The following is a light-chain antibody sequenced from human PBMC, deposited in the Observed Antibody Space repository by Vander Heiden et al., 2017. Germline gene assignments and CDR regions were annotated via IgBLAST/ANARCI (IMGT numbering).Light chain of an antibody. CDR2: LGS. J-gene: IGKJ2*01. CDR3: RRALQTPYT. V-gene: IGKV2-28*01. CDR1: QSLLHSNGYNY. Sequence: IVMAQSPLSLPVTPGEPASISCRSSQSLLHSNGYNYLDWYLQEPGQSPQLLIYLGSNRASGVPDRFTGSGSGTDFTLKISRVEAEDVGVYYCRRALQTPYTFGQGTKLEIK.